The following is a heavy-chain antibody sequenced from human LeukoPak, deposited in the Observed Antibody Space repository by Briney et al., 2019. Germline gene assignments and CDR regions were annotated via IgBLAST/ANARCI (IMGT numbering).Heavy chain of an antibody. CDR1: GFTFSSYS. D-gene: IGHD2-2*01. Sequence: PGGSLRLSCAASGFTFSSYSMNWVRQAPGKGLEWVSYISSSSSTIYYADSVKGRFTISRDNAKNSLYLQMNSLRAEDTAVYYCTTGNRKYQPDYWGQGTLVTVSS. CDR2: ISSSSSTI. CDR3: TTGNRKYQPDY. J-gene: IGHJ4*02. V-gene: IGHV3-48*04.